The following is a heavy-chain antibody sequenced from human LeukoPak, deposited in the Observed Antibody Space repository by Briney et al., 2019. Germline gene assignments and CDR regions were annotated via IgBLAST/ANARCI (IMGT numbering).Heavy chain of an antibody. CDR1: GFTFSSYA. D-gene: IGHD3-10*01. J-gene: IGHJ4*02. CDR2: ISYDGSNK. Sequence: GRSLRLSCAASGFTFSSYAMHWVRQAPGKGLEWVAVISYDGSNKFYADSVKGRFTLSRDNSKNTLYLQMNSLRIEDTAVYYCGRESVGFGELNYWGQGTLVTVSS. V-gene: IGHV3-30-3*01. CDR3: GRESVGFGELNY.